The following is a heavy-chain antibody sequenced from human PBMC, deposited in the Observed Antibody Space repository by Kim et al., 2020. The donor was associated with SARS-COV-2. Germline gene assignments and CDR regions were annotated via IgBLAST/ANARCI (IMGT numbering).Heavy chain of an antibody. D-gene: IGHD2-15*01. CDR2: ISGTGSSI. CDR1: GFTFSSFE. V-gene: IGHV3-48*03. J-gene: IGHJ6*03. Sequence: GGSLRLSCEGSGFTFSSFEMHWVRQAPGKGLEWVSSISGTGSSIYYTASLKGRLTISRDNAKSSLYLQMNSLRVEDTAVYYCARERFVGYYCHMDVWGKGTTVTVPS. CDR3: ARERFVGYYCHMDV.